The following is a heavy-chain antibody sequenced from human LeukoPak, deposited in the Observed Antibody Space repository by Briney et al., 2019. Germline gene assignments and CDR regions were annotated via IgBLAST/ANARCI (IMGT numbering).Heavy chain of an antibody. CDR1: GYSFTSYW. CDR3: ARRGYDSLTGYYFEPLNWFDP. J-gene: IGHJ5*02. Sequence: GESLKISCKGSGYSFTSYWIGWVRQMPGKGLEWMGIIYPGDSDTRYSPSFQGQVTISAAKSISTAYLQWSSLKASDTAMYYCARRGYDSLTGYYFEPLNWFDPWGQGTLVTVSS. D-gene: IGHD3-9*01. V-gene: IGHV5-51*01. CDR2: IYPGDSDT.